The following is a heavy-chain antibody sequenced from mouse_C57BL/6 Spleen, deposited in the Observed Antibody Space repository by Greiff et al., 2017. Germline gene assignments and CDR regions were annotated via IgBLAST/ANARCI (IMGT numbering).Heavy chain of an antibody. D-gene: IGHD6-1*01. V-gene: IGHV1-82*01. Sequence: QVQLKESGPELVKPGASVKISCKASGYAFSSSWMNWVKQRPGKGLEWIGRIYPGDGDTNYNGKFKGKATLTADKSSSTAYMQLSSLTSEDSAVYFCARSSLYGYYAMDYWGQGTSVTVSS. CDR2: IYPGDGDT. J-gene: IGHJ4*01. CDR1: GYAFSSSW. CDR3: ARSSLYGYYAMDY.